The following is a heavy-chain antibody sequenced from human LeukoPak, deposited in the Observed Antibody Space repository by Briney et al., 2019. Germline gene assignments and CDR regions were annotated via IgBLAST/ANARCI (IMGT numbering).Heavy chain of an antibody. J-gene: IGHJ6*02. CDR2: VHHSGST. CDR3: AREYNLWNDFIGNRGPYYYGLDV. CDR1: GASINSHNW. D-gene: IGHD3/OR15-3a*01. Sequence: SETLSLTCAVSGASINSHNWWNWVRQSPGKGLEWIGEVHHSGSTNYNPSLASRVTNSVDETRNHFSLKLNSVTAADTAVYYCAREYNLWNDFIGNRGPYYYGLDVWGQGTTVTVSS. V-gene: IGHV4-4*02.